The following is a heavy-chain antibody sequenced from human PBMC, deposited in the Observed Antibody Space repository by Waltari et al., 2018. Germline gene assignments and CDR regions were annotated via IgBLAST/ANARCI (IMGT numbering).Heavy chain of an antibody. CDR3: ARGPNGSSWLNDAFDI. V-gene: IGHV5-51*03. Sequence: EVQLVQSGAEVKKPGESLKISCKGSGYSFTSYLIGWVRQMPGKGLEWMGIIYPGDSDTRYSPSFQGQVTISADKSISTAYLQWSSLKASDTAMYYCARGPNGSSWLNDAFDIWGQGTMVTVSS. CDR2: IYPGDSDT. CDR1: GYSFTSYL. D-gene: IGHD6-13*01. J-gene: IGHJ3*02.